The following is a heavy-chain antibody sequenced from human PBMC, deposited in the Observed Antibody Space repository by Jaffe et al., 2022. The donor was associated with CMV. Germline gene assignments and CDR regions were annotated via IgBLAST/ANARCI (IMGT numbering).Heavy chain of an antibody. CDR1: GFTFDDYA. CDR3: AKGRMTKIVVVTSDAYDI. CDR2: ISWKSGTI. Sequence: EVQLVESGGGLLQPGRSLRLSCTASGFTFDDYAMHWVRQPPGKGLEWVSSISWKSGTIGYADSVKGRFTISRDNAKNSLFLQMNSLRAEDTALYFCAKGRMTKIVVVTSDAYDIWGQGTMVTVSS. J-gene: IGHJ3*02. D-gene: IGHD3-22*01. V-gene: IGHV3-9*01.